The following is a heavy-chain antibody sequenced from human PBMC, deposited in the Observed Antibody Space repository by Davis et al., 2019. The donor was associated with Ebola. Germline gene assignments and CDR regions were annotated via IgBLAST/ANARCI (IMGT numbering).Heavy chain of an antibody. CDR1: GGSFSGYY. Sequence: SETLSLTCAVYGGSFSGYYWSWIRQPPGKGLEWIGEINHSGSTNYNPSLKSRVTISVDTSKNQFSLKLSPVTAADTAVYYCARGRFSSPVDYYYYYGMDVWGQGTTVTVSS. V-gene: IGHV4-34*01. CDR3: ARGRFSSPVDYYYYYGMDV. J-gene: IGHJ6*02. D-gene: IGHD6-6*01. CDR2: INHSGST.